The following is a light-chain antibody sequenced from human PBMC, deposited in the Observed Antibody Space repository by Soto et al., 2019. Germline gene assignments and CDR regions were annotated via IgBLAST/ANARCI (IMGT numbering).Light chain of an antibody. CDR2: GAS. CDR1: QSVSSN. CDR3: QQYMHWPRT. J-gene: IGKJ1*01. Sequence: IVLTQSPVTLSVSPGERATLSCRASQSVSSNLAWYQHRPGQAPRLLIFGASTRATGVPARLSGGGSGTEFTLTISSLQSEDFALYYCQQYMHWPRTFGQGTKVDIX. V-gene: IGKV3-15*01.